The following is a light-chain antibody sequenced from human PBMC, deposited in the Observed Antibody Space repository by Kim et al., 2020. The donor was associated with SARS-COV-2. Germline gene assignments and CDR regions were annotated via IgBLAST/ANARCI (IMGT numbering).Light chain of an antibody. Sequence: EIVLTQSPGTLSLSPGERATLSCRASQTINNNYLAWYQQQPGQPPRVLIHGSSSMTTGIPDRFSGSGSGADFPLTISRLASEDFAVYYCQLYGSKPYTFGGGTKVYIK. CDR2: GSS. J-gene: IGKJ4*01. CDR1: QTINNNY. CDR3: QLYGSKPYT. V-gene: IGKV3-20*01.